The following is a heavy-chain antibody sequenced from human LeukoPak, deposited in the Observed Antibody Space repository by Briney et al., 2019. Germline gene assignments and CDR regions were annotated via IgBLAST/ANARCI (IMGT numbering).Heavy chain of an antibody. V-gene: IGHV4-4*07. J-gene: IGHJ4*02. CDR1: GGSISSYF. D-gene: IGHD2-2*01. CDR3: ARDFVVVPAAYYFDY. CDR2: ISTSGST. Sequence: PSETLSLTCTVSGGSISSYFWSWIRQPAGKGLEWIGHISTSGSTNYNPSLKSRVTMPVDTSKNQFSVKLNSVTAADTAVYFCARDFVVVPAAYYFDYWGQGTLVTVSS.